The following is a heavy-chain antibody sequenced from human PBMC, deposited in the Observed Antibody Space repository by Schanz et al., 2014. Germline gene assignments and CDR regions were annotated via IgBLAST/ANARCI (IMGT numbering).Heavy chain of an antibody. V-gene: IGHV3-30*03. CDR3: ARDRGYCSGGSCLTFDY. Sequence: QVQLVESGGGAVQPGRSLRLSCAASGFTFSSYGMHWVRQAPGKGLEWVAAMSYDGSIKYYGDSVKGRFTISRDNSKNTLYLQMNALRAEDTAVYYCARDRGYCSGGSCLTFDYWGQGTLVTVSS. CDR2: MSYDGSIK. D-gene: IGHD2-15*01. J-gene: IGHJ4*02. CDR1: GFTFSSYG.